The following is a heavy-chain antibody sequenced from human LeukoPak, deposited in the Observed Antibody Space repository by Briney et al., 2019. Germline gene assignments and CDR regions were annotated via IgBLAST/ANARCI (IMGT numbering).Heavy chain of an antibody. D-gene: IGHD6-6*01. V-gene: IGHV3-21*01. J-gene: IGHJ6*02. CDR2: ISSSSSYI. CDR1: GFTFSSYA. Sequence: PGRSLRLSCAASGFTFSSYAMHWVRQAPGKGLEWVSSISSSSSYIYYADSVKGRFTISRNNAKNSLYLQMNSLRAEDTAVYYCARDRGSSSSRKYYYYYYGMDVWGQGTTVTVSS. CDR3: ARDRGSSSSRKYYYYYYGMDV.